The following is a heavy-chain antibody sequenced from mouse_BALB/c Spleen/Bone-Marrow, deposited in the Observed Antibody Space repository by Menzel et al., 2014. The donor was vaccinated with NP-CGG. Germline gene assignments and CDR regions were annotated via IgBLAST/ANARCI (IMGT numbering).Heavy chain of an antibody. CDR1: GFDFSRYW. CDR2: INPDSSTI. Sequence: EVKVVESGGGLVQPGGSLKLSCAASGFDFSRYWMTWVRQAPGKGLEWIGEINPDSSTISYTPSLKDKFIISRDNAKNTLYLQMSKVRSEDTALYYCAKNYYYGYVAYWGQGTLVTVSA. V-gene: IGHV4-1*02. D-gene: IGHD1-2*01. J-gene: IGHJ3*01. CDR3: AKNYYYGYVAY.